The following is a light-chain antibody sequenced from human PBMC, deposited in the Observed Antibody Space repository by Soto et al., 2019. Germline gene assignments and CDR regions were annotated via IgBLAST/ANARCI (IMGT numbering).Light chain of an antibody. J-gene: IGKJ5*01. CDR3: QQYGSSPRT. Sequence: EIVLTQSPATLSLSPGERATLSCRASQSVKTFLVWYQQRPGQAPRLLIYGASSRATGIPDRFSGSGSGTDFTLTISRLEPEDFAVYYCQQYGSSPRTFGQGTRLEIK. CDR2: GAS. CDR1: QSVKTF. V-gene: IGKV3-20*01.